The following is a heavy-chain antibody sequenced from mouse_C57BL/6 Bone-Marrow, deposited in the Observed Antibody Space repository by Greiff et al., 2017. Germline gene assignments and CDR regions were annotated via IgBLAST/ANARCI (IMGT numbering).Heavy chain of an antibody. D-gene: IGHD4-1*01. CDR3: AGDLTGSGFDY. CDR2: IDPSDSYT. V-gene: IGHV1-59*01. CDR1: GYTFTSYW. Sequence: QVQLQQPGAELVRPGTSVKLSCKASGYTFTSYWMHWVKQRPGQGLEWIGVIDPSDSYTNYNQKFKGKATLTVDTASSTAYMQLSSLTSEDSAVYYCAGDLTGSGFDYRGQGTTLTVSS. J-gene: IGHJ2*01.